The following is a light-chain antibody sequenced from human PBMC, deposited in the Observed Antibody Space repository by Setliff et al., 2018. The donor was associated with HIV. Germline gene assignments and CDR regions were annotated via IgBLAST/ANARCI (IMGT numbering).Light chain of an antibody. CDR2: GVN. J-gene: IGLJ1*01. CDR1: SSDIGTYNL. V-gene: IGLV2-23*02. CDR3: CSYTGRSTFV. Sequence: ALTQPASVSGSPGQSITISCTGTSSDIGTYNLVSWYQQHPGKAPKVIIYGVNKRPSGVSNRFSASKSGNTASLTISGLQAEDEAEYYCCSYTGRSTFVFGTGTKVTVL.